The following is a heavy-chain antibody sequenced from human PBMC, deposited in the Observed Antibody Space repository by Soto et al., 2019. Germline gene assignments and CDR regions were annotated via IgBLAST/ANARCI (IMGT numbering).Heavy chain of an antibody. CDR2: MSHSGGT. Sequence: QVQLQQWGAGLLKPSETLSLTCAVYGGFVSSGSYYWSWILQPPGKGLEWIGEMSHSGGTHFNPCLKSRVTISVDTSKNQFSLKMSSVTAADTALYYCARVERGTATTVVDAFDIWGPGTMVTVSS. J-gene: IGHJ3*02. CDR1: GGFVSSGSYY. CDR3: ARVERGTATTVVDAFDI. V-gene: IGHV4-34*01. D-gene: IGHD1-1*01.